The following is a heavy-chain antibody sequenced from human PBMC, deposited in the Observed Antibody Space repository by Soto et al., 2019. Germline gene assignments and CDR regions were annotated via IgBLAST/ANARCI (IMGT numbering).Heavy chain of an antibody. Sequence: LXLTCVIPDPPIHWGDYSWTWIRQPPGKGLEWIGYIFHGCSTYYNPSLRSRVTISVDRSRTQFSLKMSSVTAADTAVYYCARGRVVVTDAVMFNCLDPWGQGALVTVSS. CDR1: DPPIHWGDYS. CDR3: ARGRVVVTDAVMFNCLDP. D-gene: IGHD2-2*01. V-gene: IGHV4-30-2*01. CDR2: IFHGCST. J-gene: IGHJ5*02.